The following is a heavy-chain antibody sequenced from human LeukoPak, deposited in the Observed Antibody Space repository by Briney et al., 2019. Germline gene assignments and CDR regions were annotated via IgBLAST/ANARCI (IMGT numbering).Heavy chain of an antibody. CDR2: ISYDGSNK. J-gene: IGHJ6*02. D-gene: IGHD2-2*01. V-gene: IGHV3-30*18. CDR1: GFTFSSYG. Sequence: PGRSLRLSCAASGFTFSSYGMHWVRQAPGKGLEWVAVISYDGSNKYYADSVKGRFTISRDSSKNTLYLQMNSLRAEDTAVYYCAKEGPAAPTWRMDVWGQGTTVTVSS. CDR3: AKEGPAAPTWRMDV.